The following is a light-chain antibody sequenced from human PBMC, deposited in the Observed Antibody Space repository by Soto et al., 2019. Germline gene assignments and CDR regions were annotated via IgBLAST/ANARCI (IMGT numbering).Light chain of an antibody. V-gene: IGKV3-20*01. CDR3: QQYGSSPLIS. J-gene: IGKJ5*01. CDR2: GAS. Sequence: ETVLTQSPVTLSLSPGERATRSCRASQTVSITYLTWYQQKPGQSPRLLIFGASKRATGIPDRFSGSGSGRDFTLTISGLEPEDFAVYYCQQYGSSPLISFGQGTRLEIK. CDR1: QTVSITY.